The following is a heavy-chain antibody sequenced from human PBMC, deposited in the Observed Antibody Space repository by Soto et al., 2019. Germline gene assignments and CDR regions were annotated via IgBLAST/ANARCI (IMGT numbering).Heavy chain of an antibody. CDR2: LNPKSGGT. CDR1: GFTFSDYY. Sequence: VASVKVSCKASGFTFSDYYMHWVREAPGQGLEWMGWLNPKSGGTTYAQKFQGRLTLSRDTSINTAYMELSRLSIDDTALYYCARERYQVLSDGMDVWGEGTTVTVYS. D-gene: IGHD2-2*01. J-gene: IGHJ6*04. V-gene: IGHV1-2*02. CDR3: ARERYQVLSDGMDV.